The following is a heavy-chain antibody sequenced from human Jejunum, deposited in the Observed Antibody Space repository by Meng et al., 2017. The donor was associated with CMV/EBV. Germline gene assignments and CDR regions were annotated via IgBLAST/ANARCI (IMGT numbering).Heavy chain of an antibody. CDR1: YV. D-gene: IGHD2-15*01. J-gene: IGHJ4*02. Sequence: YVISWVRQAPGQGLVWMGGILPVARRTNYAQHFQGRVTITTDESTTTGYMELSNLRSEDTAVYYCARAMRTGYCSATSCRGHFFDYWGQGTPVTVSS. V-gene: IGHV1-69*05. CDR2: ILPVARRT. CDR3: ARAMRTGYCSATSCRGHFFDY.